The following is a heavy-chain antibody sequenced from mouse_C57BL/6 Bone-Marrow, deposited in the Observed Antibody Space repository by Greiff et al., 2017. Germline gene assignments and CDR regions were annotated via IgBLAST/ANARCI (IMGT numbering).Heavy chain of an antibody. CDR3: ASSRDWDRDFDV. J-gene: IGHJ2*01. CDR1: GYTFTSYW. D-gene: IGHD4-1*01. V-gene: IGHV1-64*01. CDR2: IHPNSGST. Sequence: VQLQQPGAELVKPGASVKLSCKASGYTFTSYWMHWVKQRPGKGLEWIGMIHPNSGSTNYNEKLKSKATLTVAKSSSTAYVKLSSLTSEESAVLNCASSRDWDRDFDVWGQGTTLTVSS.